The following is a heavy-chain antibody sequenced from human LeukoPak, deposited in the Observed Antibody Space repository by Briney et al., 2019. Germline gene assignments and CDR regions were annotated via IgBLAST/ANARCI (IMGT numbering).Heavy chain of an antibody. CDR1: GGSFSGYY. CDR2: INHSGST. V-gene: IGHV4-34*01. D-gene: IGHD2-8*01. CDR3: ARGARVYAIGEFDY. J-gene: IGHJ4*02. Sequence: SETLSLTCAVYGGSFSGYYWSWIRQPPGKGVEWIGEINHSGSTNYNPSLKSRVTISVDTSKNQFSLKLSSVTAADTAVYYCARGARVYAIGEFDYWGQGTLVTVSS.